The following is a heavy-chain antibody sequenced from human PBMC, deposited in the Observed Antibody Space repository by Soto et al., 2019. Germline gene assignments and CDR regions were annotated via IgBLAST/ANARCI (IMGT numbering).Heavy chain of an antibody. Sequence: GGSLRLSCAASGFTLTKASMSWVRQAPGKGLEWVGHIKSNADGGATDYAAPVKGRFTVSRDDSRNTLYLQLNSLKTEDTAVYYCTTSPFSFITLPGTSFLIGMDVWGQGTTVTVSS. J-gene: IGHJ6*02. V-gene: IGHV3-15*01. D-gene: IGHD3-10*01. CDR3: TTSPFSFITLPGTSFLIGMDV. CDR1: GFTLTKAS. CDR2: IKSNADGGAT.